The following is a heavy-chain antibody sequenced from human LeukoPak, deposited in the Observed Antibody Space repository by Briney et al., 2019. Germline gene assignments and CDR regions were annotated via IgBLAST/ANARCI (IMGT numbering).Heavy chain of an antibody. CDR3: ARGHVLLWFGESSYFDY. V-gene: IGHV7-4-1*02. CDR2: INTNTGNP. Sequence: ASVKVSCKASGYTFTSYAMNWVRQAPGQGLEWMGWINTNTGNPTYAQGFTGRFVFSLGTSVSTAYLQISSLKAEDTAVYYCARGHVLLWFGESSYFDYWGQGTLVTVSS. D-gene: IGHD3-10*01. CDR1: GYTFTSYA. J-gene: IGHJ4*02.